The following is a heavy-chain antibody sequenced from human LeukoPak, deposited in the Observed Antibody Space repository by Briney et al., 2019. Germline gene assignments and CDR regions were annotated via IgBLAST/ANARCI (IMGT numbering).Heavy chain of an antibody. CDR3: ARHTLTVTVTGILSHFDY. J-gene: IGHJ4*02. V-gene: IGHV4-39*01. D-gene: IGHD1-14*01. Sequence: PSETLSLTCTVSGGSISSGDYYWSWIRQPPGKGLEWIASIYHSGSTYYNPSLKSRVTISVDTSKNQFSLKLSSVTAADTAVYYCARHTLTVTVTGILSHFDYWGQGTLVTVSS. CDR1: GGSISSGDYY. CDR2: IYHSGST.